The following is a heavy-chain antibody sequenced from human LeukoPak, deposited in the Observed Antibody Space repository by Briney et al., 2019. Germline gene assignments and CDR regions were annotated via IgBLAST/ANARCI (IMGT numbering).Heavy chain of an antibody. CDR3: AREDVAYCSSTSCYAGWFDP. CDR1: GGTFSSYT. D-gene: IGHD2-2*01. J-gene: IGHJ5*02. CDR2: IIPIFGTA. V-gene: IGHV1-69*06. Sequence: SVKVSCKASGGTFSSYTISWVRQAPGQGLEWMGGIIPIFGTANYAQKFQGRVTITADKSTSTAYMELSSLRSEDTAVYYCAREDVAYCSSTSCYAGWFDPWGQGTLVTVSS.